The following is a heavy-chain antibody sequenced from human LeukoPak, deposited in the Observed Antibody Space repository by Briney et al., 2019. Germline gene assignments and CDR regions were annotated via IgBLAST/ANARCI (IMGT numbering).Heavy chain of an antibody. V-gene: IGHV3-53*01. Sequence: GGSLRLSCTVSGFTVSSNSWSWVRQAPGKGLEWVSVIYSGGKTPSSDSVKGRFTISRDNHKNTLYLQMSSLRAEDTAIYYCARRAGEYSHPYDYWGQGTLVTVSS. CDR2: IYSGGKT. CDR3: ARRAGEYSHPYDY. CDR1: GFTVSSNS. D-gene: IGHD2-15*01. J-gene: IGHJ4*02.